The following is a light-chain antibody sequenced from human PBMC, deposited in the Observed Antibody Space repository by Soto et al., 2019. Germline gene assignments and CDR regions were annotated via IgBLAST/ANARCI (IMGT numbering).Light chain of an antibody. CDR2: GAF. CDR1: QSVSYN. V-gene: IGKV3-15*01. CDR3: QQYENWPPLS. J-gene: IGKJ4*01. Sequence: EIVMTQSPAPLSVSPGETATLSCRASQSVSYNLAWYQQKPGQGPRLLIYGAFTRASGIPARFSGSGSGTEFTLTISSLQSEDLAVYYCQQYENWPPLSFGGGTKVEIK.